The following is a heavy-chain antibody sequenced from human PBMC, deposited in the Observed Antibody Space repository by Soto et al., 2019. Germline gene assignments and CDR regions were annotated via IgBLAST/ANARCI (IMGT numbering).Heavy chain of an antibody. CDR2: IWYDGSNK. CDR1: GFTFSSYG. J-gene: IGHJ4*02. Sequence: QVQLVESGGGVVQPGRSLRLSCAASGFTFSSYGMHWVRQAPGKGLEWVAVIWYDGSNKYYADSVKGRFTISRDNSKNTLYLQMNSLRAEDTAVYYCARDLVDYYFDYWGQGTLVTVSS. V-gene: IGHV3-33*01. D-gene: IGHD5-12*01. CDR3: ARDLVDYYFDY.